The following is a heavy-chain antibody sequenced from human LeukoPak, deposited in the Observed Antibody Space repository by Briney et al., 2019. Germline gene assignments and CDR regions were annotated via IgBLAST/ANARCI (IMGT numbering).Heavy chain of an antibody. CDR2: FDPEDGET. D-gene: IGHD5-12*01. V-gene: IGHV1-24*01. CDR3: ATALDIVATPGNY. Sequence: ASVKVSCKVSGYTLTELSMHWVRQAPGKGLEWMGVFDPEDGETIYAQKFQGRVTMTEDTSTDTAYMELSSLRSEDTAVYYCATALDIVATPGNYWGQGTLVTVSS. CDR1: GYTLTELS. J-gene: IGHJ4*02.